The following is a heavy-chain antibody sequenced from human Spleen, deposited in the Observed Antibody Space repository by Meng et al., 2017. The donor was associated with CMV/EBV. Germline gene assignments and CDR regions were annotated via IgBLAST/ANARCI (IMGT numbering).Heavy chain of an antibody. CDR2: ISGYNGDT. J-gene: IGHJ4*02. D-gene: IGHD1-26*01. V-gene: IGHV1-18*01. Sequence: ASVKVSCKASGGTFSTFAISWVRQAPGQGLEWMGWISGYNGDTRYAQKLQGRVTMTTDTSTSTAYMELRSLRSDDTALYYCAREMPSYGGSYYDDYWGQGTLVTVSS. CDR1: GGTFSTFA. CDR3: AREMPSYGGSYYDDY.